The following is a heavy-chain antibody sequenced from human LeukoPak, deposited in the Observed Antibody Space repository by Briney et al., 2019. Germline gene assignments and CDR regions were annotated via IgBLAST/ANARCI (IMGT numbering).Heavy chain of an antibody. Sequence: PGGSLRLSCVASGFTFSRSWMDWVRQVPGKGLEWVANFREDGRETYYVDSARGRFTISRDNAKNSLYLQMDRLRVEDTAIYYCTKSLDYWGQGTLVTVPS. V-gene: IGHV3-7*01. CDR1: GFTFSRSW. CDR2: FREDGRET. J-gene: IGHJ4*02. CDR3: TKSLDY.